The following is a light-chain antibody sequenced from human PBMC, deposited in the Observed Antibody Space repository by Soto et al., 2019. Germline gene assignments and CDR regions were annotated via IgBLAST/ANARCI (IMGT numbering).Light chain of an antibody. Sequence: EIVLTQSRGTLSLSPGESGTLSCRAGQTLSSSSLAWYQQKPGQAPRLLIYGASNRASGIPDRFSGGGSGTDFTLTISRLEPEDFAVYYCHQYGSSPLTFGGGTQVEI. J-gene: IGKJ4*01. CDR2: GAS. CDR3: HQYGSSPLT. CDR1: QTLSSSS. V-gene: IGKV3-20*01.